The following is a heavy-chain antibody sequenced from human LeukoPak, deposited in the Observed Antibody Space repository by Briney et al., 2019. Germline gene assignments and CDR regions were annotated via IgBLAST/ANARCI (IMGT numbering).Heavy chain of an antibody. Sequence: PGGSLRLSCAASGFTFSDYYMSWIRQAPGKGLEWVSYISSSSSYTNYADSVKGRFTISRDNAMNSLYLQMNSLRAEDTAVYYCASHYGSGSYYDYWGQGTLVTVSS. CDR2: ISSSSSYT. CDR3: ASHYGSGSYYDY. J-gene: IGHJ4*02. V-gene: IGHV3-11*06. D-gene: IGHD3-10*01. CDR1: GFTFSDYY.